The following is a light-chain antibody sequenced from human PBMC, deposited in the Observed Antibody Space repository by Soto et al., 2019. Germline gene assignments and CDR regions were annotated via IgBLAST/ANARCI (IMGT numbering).Light chain of an antibody. CDR2: GAS. J-gene: IGKJ3*01. CDR1: QSVSSN. CDR3: QQYNNWPPAT. V-gene: IGKV3-15*01. Sequence: EIVMTQSPATLSVSPGERATLSSRASQSVSSNLAWYQQKPGQAPRLLIYGASTRATGIPARFSGSGSGTEFTLTISSLQSEDFAVYYCQQYNNWPPATFGPGTKVDIK.